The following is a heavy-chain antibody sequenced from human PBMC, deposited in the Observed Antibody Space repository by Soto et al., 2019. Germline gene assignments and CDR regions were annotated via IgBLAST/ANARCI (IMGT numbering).Heavy chain of an antibody. CDR3: AKTANGWFCAFDI. D-gene: IGHD6-19*01. CDR1: GFTFSSYA. Sequence: EVQLFESGGGLVQPGGSLRLSCAASGFTFSSYAMSWVRQAPGKGLEWVSAISGSGGTTYYAESVKGRFTFSRDNSKNTLYLQMSSLRAENTAVYYCAKTANGWFCAFDIWGKGTMVTVSS. CDR2: ISGSGGTT. V-gene: IGHV3-23*01. J-gene: IGHJ3*02.